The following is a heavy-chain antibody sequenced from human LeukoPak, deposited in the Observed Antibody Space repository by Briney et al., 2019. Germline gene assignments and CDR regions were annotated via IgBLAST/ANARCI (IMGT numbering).Heavy chain of an antibody. CDR1: GGSISSSSYY. D-gene: IGHD6-13*01. V-gene: IGHV4-39*02. CDR2: IYYSGST. J-gene: IGHJ4*02. Sequence: SETLSLTCTVSGGSISSSSYYWGWIRQPPGKGLEWIGSIYYSGSTYYNPSLKSRVTISVDTSKNQFSLKLSSVTAADTAVYYCAREGRIYSSRSSDYWGQGTLVTVSS. CDR3: AREGRIYSSRSSDY.